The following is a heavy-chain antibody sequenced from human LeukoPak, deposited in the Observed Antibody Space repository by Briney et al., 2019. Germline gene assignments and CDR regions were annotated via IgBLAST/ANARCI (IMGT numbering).Heavy chain of an antibody. CDR2: IGSSGSPT. Sequence: GGSLRLSCAASGFAFSSYNMNWVRRAPGKGLEWISYIGSSGSPTHYADSVGGRFTISRDNAKNSLYLQMNSLRREDTAVYYCARRGGTSGWGAFDIWGQGTMVTVSS. V-gene: IGHV3-48*01. J-gene: IGHJ3*02. CDR1: GFAFSSYN. D-gene: IGHD2-2*01. CDR3: ARRGGTSGWGAFDI.